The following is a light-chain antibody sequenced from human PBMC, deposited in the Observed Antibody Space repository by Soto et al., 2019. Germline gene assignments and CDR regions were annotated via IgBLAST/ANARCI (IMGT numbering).Light chain of an antibody. V-gene: IGKV3-20*01. CDR1: QSLNGNY. CDR3: QQYGTSSIT. Sequence: EVVLTQSPGTLCLSPGERATLSCRASQSLNGNYLAWYQQKPGQAPRLLIYGASNRATGIPDRFSGSGSGTDFALTISRLEPEDFAVYYCQQYGTSSITFGQGTRLEI. J-gene: IGKJ5*01. CDR2: GAS.